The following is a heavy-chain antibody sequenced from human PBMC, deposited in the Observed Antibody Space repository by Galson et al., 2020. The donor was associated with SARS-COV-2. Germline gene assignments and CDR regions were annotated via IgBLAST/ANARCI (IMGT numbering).Heavy chain of an antibody. CDR1: GFNFPSYA. CDR3: VRDDADILTGYYTSGWFDP. D-gene: IGHD3-9*01. V-gene: IGHV3-20*01. CDR2: INYNSGSI. Sequence: GESLKISCAASGFNFPSYAMSWVRQYPGKGLEWVSGINYNSGSIGYAESVKGRVTISRDNAKNVLYLQMDSLRVEDTAFYHCVRDDADILTGYYTSGWFDPWGPGTLVTVSS. J-gene: IGHJ5*02.